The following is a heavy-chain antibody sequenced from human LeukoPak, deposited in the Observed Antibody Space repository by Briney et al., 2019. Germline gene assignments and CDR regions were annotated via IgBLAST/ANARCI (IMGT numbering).Heavy chain of an antibody. J-gene: IGHJ4*02. CDR3: ARPYYYDSSGYYAHVGYFDY. Sequence: GRSLRLSCAASGFTFSSYGMHWVRQAPGKGLEWVAVISYDGSNKYYADSVKGRFTISRDNSKNTLYLQMNSLRAEDTAVYYCARPYYYDSSGYYAHVGYFDYWGQGTLVTVSS. CDR1: GFTFSSYG. V-gene: IGHV3-30*03. CDR2: ISYDGSNK. D-gene: IGHD3-22*01.